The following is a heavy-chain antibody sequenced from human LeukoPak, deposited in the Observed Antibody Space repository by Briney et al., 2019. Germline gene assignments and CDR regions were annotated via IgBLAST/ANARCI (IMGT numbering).Heavy chain of an antibody. CDR3: AIFNGEAGTFDY. J-gene: IGHJ4*02. D-gene: IGHD3-10*01. Sequence: PSETLSLTCTVSGGSFSSYYWSWIRQPPGKGLEWIGSIYHSGSTYDNPSLKSRVTISVDTSKNQFSLKLSSVTAADTAVYYCAIFNGEAGTFDYWGQGTLVTVSS. CDR2: IYHSGST. V-gene: IGHV4-59*04. CDR1: GGSFSSYY.